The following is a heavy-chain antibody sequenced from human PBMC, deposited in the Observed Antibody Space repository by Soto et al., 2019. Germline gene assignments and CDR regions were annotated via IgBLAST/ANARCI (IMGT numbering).Heavy chain of an antibody. Sequence: PGGSLRLSCAASGFTFSSYSMNWVRQAPGKGLEWVSSISSSSSYIYYADSVKGRFTISRDNAKNSLYLQMNSLRAEDTAVYYCARDPGWKAAPSSYWGQGTLVTVSS. J-gene: IGHJ4*02. V-gene: IGHV3-21*01. CDR1: GFTFSSYS. D-gene: IGHD6-6*01. CDR3: ARDPGWKAAPSSY. CDR2: ISSSSSYI.